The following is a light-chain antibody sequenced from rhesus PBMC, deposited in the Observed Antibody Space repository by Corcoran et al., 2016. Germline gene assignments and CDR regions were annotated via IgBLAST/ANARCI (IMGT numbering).Light chain of an antibody. J-gene: IGLJ1*01. CDR1: RSDIAGYDR. CDR3: SSYPTTATFV. V-gene: IGLV2-13*03. Sequence: QAAPTQPPSVSGSPGQSVTISCTGTRSDIAGYDRVSWYQQHPGKAPKLMIYQVTERPSGVSDRFSGSKSGNTASLTISGLQPEDEANYYCSSYPTTATFVVGTGTRLTVL. CDR2: QVT.